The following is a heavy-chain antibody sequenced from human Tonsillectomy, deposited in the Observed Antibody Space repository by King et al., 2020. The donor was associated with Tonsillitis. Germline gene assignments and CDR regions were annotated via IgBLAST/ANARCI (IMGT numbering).Heavy chain of an antibody. J-gene: IGHJ4*02. CDR2: ISGEGGST. V-gene: IGHV3-43*02. D-gene: IGHD3-3*02. Sequence: VQLVESGGGVVQPGGSLRLSCAASGFTFDDYAMHWVRQAPGKGLEWVSLISGEGGSTYYADSVKGRFTISRDNSKNSLYLQMNSLRTEDTALYYCAKDSHFWSGYGVDYWGQGTLVTVSS. CDR1: GFTFDDYA. CDR3: AKDSHFWSGYGVDY.